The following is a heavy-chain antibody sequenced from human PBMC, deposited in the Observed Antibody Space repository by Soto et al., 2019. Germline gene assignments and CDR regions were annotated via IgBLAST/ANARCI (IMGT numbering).Heavy chain of an antibody. V-gene: IGHV3-23*01. CDR3: AKVAPSFAMVRGVPPYFDY. CDR2: ISGSGGST. CDR1: GFTFSSYA. D-gene: IGHD3-10*01. Sequence: LRLSCAASGFTFSSYAMSWVRQAPGKGLEWVTAISGSGGSTYYADSVKGRFTISRDNSKNTLYLQMNSLRAEDTAVYYCAKVAPSFAMVRGVPPYFDYWGQGTLVTVSS. J-gene: IGHJ4*02.